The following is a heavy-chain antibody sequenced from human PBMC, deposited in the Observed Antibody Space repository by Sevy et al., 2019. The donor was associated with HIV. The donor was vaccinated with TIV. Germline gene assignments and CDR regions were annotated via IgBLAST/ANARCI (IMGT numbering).Heavy chain of an antibody. V-gene: IGHV4-39*01. J-gene: IGHJ3*02. CDR1: GGSITRSNYY. CDR3: AIRAIAVAGRDAFDI. D-gene: IGHD6-19*01. Sequence: SETLSLTCTVSGGSITRSNYYWGWIRHPPGKGLEWVGRISDTGSTYYNPSLKSRVTIYRDTSKNQFSLKLNSVTVADTTIYYCAIRAIAVAGRDAFDIWGQGTLVTVSS. CDR2: ISDTGST.